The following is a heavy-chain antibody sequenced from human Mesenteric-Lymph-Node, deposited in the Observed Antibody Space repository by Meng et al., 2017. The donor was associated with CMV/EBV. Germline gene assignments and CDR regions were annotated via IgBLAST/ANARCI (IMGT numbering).Heavy chain of an antibody. CDR1: GFTFDDSA. CDR2: IGWNSKSI. V-gene: IGHV3-9*01. J-gene: IGHJ4*02. Sequence: GGSLRLSCAASGFTFDDSAMHWVRQAPGKGLEWVSGIGWNSKSIGYADSVKGRFTISRDNAKNSLYLQMNSLRAEDTALYYCARAINIVVIAASGPYYFDYWGLGTLVTVSS. CDR3: ARAINIVVIAASGPYYFDY. D-gene: IGHD2-2*01.